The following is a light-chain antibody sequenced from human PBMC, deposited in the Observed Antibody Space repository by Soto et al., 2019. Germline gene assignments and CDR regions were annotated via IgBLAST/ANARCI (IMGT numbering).Light chain of an antibody. Sequence: DIQMTQSPSSLSASVGDRVTITCRASQNIGRWLAWYQQKPGKAPKLMIYDVSTLISGVPSRFSGSGSGTEFTLTISSQRPDDFTTYYCQQYNLHSPATFGPGTLVEI. J-gene: IGKJ1*01. V-gene: IGKV1-5*01. CDR1: QNIGRW. CDR3: QQYNLHSPAT. CDR2: DVS.